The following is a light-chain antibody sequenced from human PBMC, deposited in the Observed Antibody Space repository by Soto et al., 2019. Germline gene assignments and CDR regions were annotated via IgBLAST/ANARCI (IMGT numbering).Light chain of an antibody. V-gene: IGKV1-39*01. J-gene: IGKJ2*01. Sequence: DIQMTQSPSSLSASVGDRVTITCRASQNIRSYLNWYQLKSGKAPKLLIYAASSFQSGVPSRFSGSGSGTDFTHVISGLQPEDFATYYCQQTYTAPYTFGQGTQLEIK. CDR3: QQTYTAPYT. CDR1: QNIRSY. CDR2: AAS.